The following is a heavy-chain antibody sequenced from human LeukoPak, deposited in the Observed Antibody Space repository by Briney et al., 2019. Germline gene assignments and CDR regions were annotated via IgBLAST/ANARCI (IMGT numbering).Heavy chain of an antibody. J-gene: IGHJ4*02. Sequence: PGGSLRLSCAASGFTFSDYYMSWVRQAPGKGLEWVSVIYSGGSTYYADSVKGRFTISRDNSKNTLYLQMNSLRAEDTAVYYCASIKVAVAGSGAWGQGTLVTVSS. V-gene: IGHV3-53*01. CDR1: GFTFSDYY. CDR3: ASIKVAVAGSGA. CDR2: IYSGGST. D-gene: IGHD6-19*01.